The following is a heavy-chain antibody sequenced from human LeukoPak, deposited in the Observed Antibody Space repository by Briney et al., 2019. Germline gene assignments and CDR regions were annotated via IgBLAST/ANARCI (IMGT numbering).Heavy chain of an antibody. J-gene: IGHJ4*02. Sequence: GGSLRLTCAASGFTFSSYWRNWVRQAPGKGLEWVANIKQDGSEKYYVDSVKGRFTISRDNAKNSLYLQMNSLRAEDTAVYYCARTGSAMDPFDNWGQGTLVTVSS. V-gene: IGHV3-7*01. CDR2: IKQDGSEK. CDR3: ARTGSAMDPFDN. D-gene: IGHD5-18*01. CDR1: GFTFSSYW.